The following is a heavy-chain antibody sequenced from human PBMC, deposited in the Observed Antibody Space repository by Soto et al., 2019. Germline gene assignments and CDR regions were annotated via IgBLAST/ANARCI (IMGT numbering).Heavy chain of an antibody. J-gene: IGHJ4*02. V-gene: IGHV3-30-3*02. CDR2: ISYGGDKK. Sequence: QVQLVESGGGVVQPGRSLRLSCAASGFIVSDYAMHWVRQAPGKGLEWVAVISYGGDKKYYADSVRGRFAISRAKLKNTLDLRMCSLNPEDTAVYHCAQARHGSSWYGIEAELWGQGTLVTVSS. D-gene: IGHD6-13*01. CDR3: AQARHGSSWYGIEAEL. CDR1: GFIVSDYA.